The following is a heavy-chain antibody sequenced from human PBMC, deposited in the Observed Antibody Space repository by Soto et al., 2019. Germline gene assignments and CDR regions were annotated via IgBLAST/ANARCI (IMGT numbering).Heavy chain of an antibody. V-gene: IGHV4-59*01. D-gene: IGHD3-3*01. J-gene: IGHJ4*02. CDR2: IYYSGST. CDR3: ARGTIFGVVITPSQLDS. Sequence: SETLSLTCTVSGDSISSYYWSWIRQPPGKGLEWIGYIYYSGSTNYNPSLKSRVTISVDTSKNQFSLKLSSVTAADTAVYYCARGTIFGVVITPSQLDSWGQGTLVTVSS. CDR1: GDSISSYY.